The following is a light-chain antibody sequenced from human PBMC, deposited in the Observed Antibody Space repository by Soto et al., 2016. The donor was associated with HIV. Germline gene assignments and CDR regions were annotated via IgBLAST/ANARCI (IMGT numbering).Light chain of an antibody. CDR2: AAS. CDR3: QQYYGPPYT. Sequence: DIQMTQSPSSLSASVGDRVTITCRASQVISNSLAWYHQKPGKAPKLLLYAASRLESGVPSRFSGSGSGTDYTLTISSLQPEDFATYYCQQYYGPPYTFGQGTKLEI. CDR1: QVISNS. V-gene: IGKV1-NL1*01. J-gene: IGKJ2*01.